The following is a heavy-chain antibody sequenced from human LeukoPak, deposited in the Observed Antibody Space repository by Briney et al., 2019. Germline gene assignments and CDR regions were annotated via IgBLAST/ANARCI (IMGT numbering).Heavy chain of an antibody. D-gene: IGHD3-22*01. CDR1: GGSFSGYY. CDR3: AREDYYDSRGYPDY. CDR2: INHSGST. V-gene: IGHV4-34*01. Sequence: SETLSLTCAVYGGSFSGYYWSWIRQPPGKGLEWIGEINHSGSTNYNPSLKSRVTISVDTSKNQFSLKLSSVTAADTAVYYCAREDYYDSRGYPDYWGQGTLVTVSS. J-gene: IGHJ4*02.